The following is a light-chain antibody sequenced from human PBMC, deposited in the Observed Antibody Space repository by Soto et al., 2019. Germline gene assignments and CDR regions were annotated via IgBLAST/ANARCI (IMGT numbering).Light chain of an antibody. CDR1: QSITNN. Sequence: DIQMTQSPSSLSASVGDTVTITCRASQSITNNLSWYQQKPGKAPKLLIYGASSLQSGVPSRFSGGGSGTDFSLTISSLQPEDFATYYCQQTYTTPYTFGQGTKLEIK. CDR3: QQTYTTPYT. J-gene: IGKJ2*01. V-gene: IGKV1-39*01. CDR2: GAS.